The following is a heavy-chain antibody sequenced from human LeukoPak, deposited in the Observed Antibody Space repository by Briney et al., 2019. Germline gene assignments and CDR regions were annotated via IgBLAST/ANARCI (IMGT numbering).Heavy chain of an antibody. D-gene: IGHD5-12*01. J-gene: IGHJ5*02. CDR2: IKQGGSEK. CDR1: GFTFSSYW. V-gene: IGHV3-7*01. CDR3: ARNLGGYEKNWFDP. Sequence: GGSLRLSCAASGFTFSSYWMSWVRQAPGKGLEWVANIKQGGSEKYYVDSVKGRFTISRDNAKNSLYLQMNSLRAEDTAVYYCARNLGGYEKNWFDPWGQGTLVTVSS.